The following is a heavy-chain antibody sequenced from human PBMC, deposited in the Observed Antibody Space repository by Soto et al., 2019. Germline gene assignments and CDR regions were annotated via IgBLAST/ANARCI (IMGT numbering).Heavy chain of an antibody. CDR3: ARLHSSSQGIVDY. CDR1: GGSFSGYY. V-gene: IGHV4-34*01. CDR2: INHSGST. J-gene: IGHJ4*02. D-gene: IGHD6-13*01. Sequence: SETLSLTCAVYGGSFSGYYWSWIRQPPGKGLEWIGEINHSGSTNYNPSLKSRVTISVDTSKNQFSLKLSSVTAADTAVYYCARLHSSSQGIVDYWGQGTLVTVSS.